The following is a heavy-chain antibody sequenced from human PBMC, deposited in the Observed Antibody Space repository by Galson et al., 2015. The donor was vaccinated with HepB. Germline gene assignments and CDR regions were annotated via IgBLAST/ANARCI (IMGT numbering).Heavy chain of an antibody. Sequence: SLRLSCAASGFTFSSSNMNWVRQVPGKGLEWVSFINGRSGDIYYTDSMKGRFTISRDNTKKSLFLQMNNLRAEDTAVYYCASELNNIMGNTTLAYFDSWGQGTVVTVSS. CDR2: INGRSGDI. CDR1: GFTFSSSN. J-gene: IGHJ4*02. D-gene: IGHD1-26*01. CDR3: ASELNNIMGNTTLAYFDS. V-gene: IGHV3-21*01.